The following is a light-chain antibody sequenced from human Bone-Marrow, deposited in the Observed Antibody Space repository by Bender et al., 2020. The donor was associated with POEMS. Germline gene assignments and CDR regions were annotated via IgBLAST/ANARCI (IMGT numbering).Light chain of an antibody. CDR3: SSYAGSDTVF. CDR1: NSDVGVYNY. CDR2: EVS. J-gene: IGLJ2*01. Sequence: QSALTQPASVSGSPGQSITISCTGTNSDVGVYNYVSWYQHHPGKDPKLLIYEVSNRPSWVSNRFSGSKAGNTAYLTVSGLQAEDEADYYCSSYAGSDTVFFGGGTKLTVL. V-gene: IGLV2-14*01.